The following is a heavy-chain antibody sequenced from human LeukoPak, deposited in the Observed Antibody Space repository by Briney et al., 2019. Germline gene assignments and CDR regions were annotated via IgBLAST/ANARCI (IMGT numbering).Heavy chain of an antibody. Sequence: GASVKVSCKASGYTFTSYDINWVRQATGQGLEWMGWMNPNSGNTGYAQKFQGRVTITRNTSISTAYMELSSLRSEDTAVYYCARRYHYYGNAFDIWGQGTMVTVSS. CDR1: GYTFTSYD. CDR3: ARRYHYYGNAFDI. CDR2: MNPNSGNT. D-gene: IGHD3-10*01. V-gene: IGHV1-8*03. J-gene: IGHJ3*02.